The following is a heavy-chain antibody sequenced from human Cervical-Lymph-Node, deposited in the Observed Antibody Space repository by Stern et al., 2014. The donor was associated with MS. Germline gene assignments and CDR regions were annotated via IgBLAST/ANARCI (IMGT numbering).Heavy chain of an antibody. J-gene: IGHJ4*02. CDR1: GGSISSSSYY. Sequence: VQLVQSGPGLVKPSETLSLTCTVSGGSISSSSYYWGWIRQPPGKGLEWIGSIYYSGSTYYNPSLKSRFPIPVDTSKTHFSLKLSSVTAADTAVYYCATYSSSWHFDYWGQGTLVTVSS. CDR2: IYYSGST. CDR3: ATYSSSWHFDY. D-gene: IGHD6-13*01. V-gene: IGHV4-39*01.